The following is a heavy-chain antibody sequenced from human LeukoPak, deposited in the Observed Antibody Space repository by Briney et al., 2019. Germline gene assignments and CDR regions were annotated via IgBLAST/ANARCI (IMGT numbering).Heavy chain of an antibody. V-gene: IGHV5-51*01. J-gene: IGHJ4*02. Sequence: GESLKISCKGSGYSFTSYWIGWVRQMPGKGLEWMGIIYPGDSDTRYSPPFQGQVTISADKSISTAYLQWSSLKASDTAMYYCARLCYDYVWGSYRSYYFGYWGQGTLVTVSS. CDR3: ARLCYDYVWGSYRSYYFGY. CDR1: GYSFTSYW. CDR2: IYPGDSDT. D-gene: IGHD3-16*02.